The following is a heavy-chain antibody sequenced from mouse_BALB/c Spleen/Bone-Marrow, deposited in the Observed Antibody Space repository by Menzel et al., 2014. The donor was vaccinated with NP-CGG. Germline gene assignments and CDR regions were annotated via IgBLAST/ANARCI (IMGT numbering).Heavy chain of an antibody. CDR2: ISSGSSTI. V-gene: IGHV5-17*02. J-gene: IGHJ4*01. Sequence: EVQRVESGGGLVRPGGSRKLSCAASGFTFSSFGMHWVRQAPEKGLEWVAHISSGSSTIYYADTVKGRFTISRDNPKNTLFLQMTSLRSEDTAMYYCTRKGALITHYYAMDYWGQGTSVTVSS. CDR3: TRKGALITHYYAMDY. CDR1: GFTFSSFG. D-gene: IGHD2-4*01.